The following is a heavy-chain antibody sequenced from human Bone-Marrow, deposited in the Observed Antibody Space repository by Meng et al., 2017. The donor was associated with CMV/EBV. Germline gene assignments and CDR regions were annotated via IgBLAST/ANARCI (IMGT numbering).Heavy chain of an antibody. CDR2: IYYSGST. Sequence: SETLSLTCTVSGGSISSSSYYWGWIRQPPGKGLEWIGSIYYSGSTYYNPSLKSRVTISVDTSKNQFSLKLSSVTAADTAVYYCARDTCSGGSCYSWGYYYGMDVWGQGPTVPVSS. CDR3: ARDTCSGGSCYSWGYYYGMDV. CDR1: GGSISSSSYY. V-gene: IGHV4-39*07. D-gene: IGHD2-15*01. J-gene: IGHJ6*02.